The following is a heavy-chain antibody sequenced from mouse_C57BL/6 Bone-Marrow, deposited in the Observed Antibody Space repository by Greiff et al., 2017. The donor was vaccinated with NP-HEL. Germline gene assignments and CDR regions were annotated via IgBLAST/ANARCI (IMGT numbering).Heavy chain of an antibody. J-gene: IGHJ2*01. Sequence: VQLQQPGAELVKPGASVKLSCKASGYTFTSYWMHWVKQRPGQGLEWIGMIHPNSGSTNYNEKFKSKATLTVDKSSSTAYMQLSSLTSEDSAVYYCARAAAYFSNCFDYGGQGTTLTVSS. CDR1: GYTFTSYW. V-gene: IGHV1-64*01. CDR2: IHPNSGST. D-gene: IGHD2-12*01. CDR3: ARAAAYFSNCFDY.